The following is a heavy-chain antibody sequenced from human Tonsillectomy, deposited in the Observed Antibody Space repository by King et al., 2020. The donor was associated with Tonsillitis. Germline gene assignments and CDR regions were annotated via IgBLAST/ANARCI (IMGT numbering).Heavy chain of an antibody. D-gene: IGHD2-2*01. V-gene: IGHV1-69*01. J-gene: IGHJ1*01. Sequence: QVQLVESGAEVKKPGSSVKVSCKASGGTFSSYAISWVRQAPGQGLEWMGGIIPIFGTANYAQKFQGRVTITADESTSTAYMELSSLRSEDTAVYYCALIVVVAAAVRGYFQHWGQGTLVTVSS. CDR2: IIPIFGTA. CDR1: GGTFSSYA. CDR3: ALIVVVAAAVRGYFQH.